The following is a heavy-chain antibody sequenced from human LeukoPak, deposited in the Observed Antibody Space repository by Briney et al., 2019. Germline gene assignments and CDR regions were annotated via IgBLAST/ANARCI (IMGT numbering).Heavy chain of an antibody. Sequence: PGGSLRLSCAASGFTFSSYSMNWVRQAPGKGLEWVSYISSSSSTIYYADSVKGRFTISRDNAKNSLYLQMNSLRDEDTAVYYCARVRDFWSGHEYFQHWGQGTLVTVSS. J-gene: IGHJ1*01. CDR1: GFTFSSYS. V-gene: IGHV3-48*02. D-gene: IGHD3-3*01. CDR3: ARVRDFWSGHEYFQH. CDR2: ISSSSSTI.